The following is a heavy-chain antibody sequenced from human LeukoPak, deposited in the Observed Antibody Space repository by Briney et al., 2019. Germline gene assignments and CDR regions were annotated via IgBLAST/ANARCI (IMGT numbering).Heavy chain of an antibody. CDR3: ARDGVLGYYGSGSPRYYYYYMDV. V-gene: IGHV4-59*12. D-gene: IGHD3-10*01. Sequence: SETLSLTCTVSGGSISSYYWSWIRQPPGKGLEWIGYIYYSGSTNYNPSLKSRVTISVDTSKNQFSLKLSSVTAADTAVYYCARDGVLGYYGSGSPRYYYYYMDVWGKGTTVTGSS. J-gene: IGHJ6*03. CDR2: IYYSGST. CDR1: GGSISSYY.